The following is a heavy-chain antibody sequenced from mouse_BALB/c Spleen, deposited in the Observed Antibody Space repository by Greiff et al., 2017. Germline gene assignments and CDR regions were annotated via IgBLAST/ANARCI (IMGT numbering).Heavy chain of an antibody. J-gene: IGHJ3*01. V-gene: IGHV14-3*02. Sequence: VQLQQSGAELVKPGASVKLSRTASGFNIKDTYMHWVKQRPEQGLEWIGRIDPANGNTKYDPKFQGKATITADTSSNTAYLQLSSLTSEDTAVYYCARGEVRRGSPFAYWGQGTLVTVSA. CDR2: IDPANGNT. CDR1: GFNIKDTY. D-gene: IGHD2-14*01. CDR3: ARGEVRRGSPFAY.